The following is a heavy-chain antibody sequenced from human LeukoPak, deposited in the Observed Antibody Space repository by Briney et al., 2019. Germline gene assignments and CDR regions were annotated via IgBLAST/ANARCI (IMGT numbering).Heavy chain of an antibody. Sequence: PGGSLRLSCAASGFTFSSYWMHWVRQAPGKGLVWVSRINRDGSSTSYADSVKGRFTISRDNSKSTLSLRMNSLRAEDTAVYYCARRGGIHLEYFDYWGQGTLVTVSS. CDR3: ARRGGIHLEYFDY. CDR2: INRDGSST. D-gene: IGHD3-3*01. CDR1: GFTFSSYW. V-gene: IGHV3-74*01. J-gene: IGHJ4*02.